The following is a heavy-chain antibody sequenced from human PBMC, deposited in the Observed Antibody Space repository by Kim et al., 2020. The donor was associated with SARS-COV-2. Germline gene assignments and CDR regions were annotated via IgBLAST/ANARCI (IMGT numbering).Heavy chain of an antibody. CDR2: ISWNSGSI. V-gene: IGHV3-9*01. CDR1: GFTFDDYA. J-gene: IGHJ4*02. Sequence: GGSLRLSCAASGFTFDDYAMHWVRQAPGKGLEWVSGISWNSGSIGYADSVKGRFTISRDNAKISLYLQMNSLRAEDTALYYCAKDTSSGWYFGYYFDYWGQGTLVTVSS. D-gene: IGHD6-19*01. CDR3: AKDTSSGWYFGYYFDY.